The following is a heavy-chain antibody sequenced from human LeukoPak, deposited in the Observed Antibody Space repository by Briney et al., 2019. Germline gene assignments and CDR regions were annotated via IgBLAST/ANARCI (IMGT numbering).Heavy chain of an antibody. D-gene: IGHD5-18*01. J-gene: IGHJ4*02. Sequence: TLSLTCTVSGGSISSGGYYWSWIRQPPGKGLEWIGYIYHSGSTYYNPSLKSRVTISVDTSKNQFSLKLSSVTAADTAVYYCARLTAMAAYYFDYWGQGTLVTVSS. CDR2: IYHSGST. CDR3: ARLTAMAAYYFDY. V-gene: IGHV4-30-2*01. CDR1: GGSISSGGYY.